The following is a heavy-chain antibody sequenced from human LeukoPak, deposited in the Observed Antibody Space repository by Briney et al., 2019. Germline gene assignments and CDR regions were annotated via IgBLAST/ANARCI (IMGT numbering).Heavy chain of an antibody. Sequence: ASVKVSCKASGYTFTSYGISWVRQAPGQGLEWMGWISAYNGDTNYAQNLQGRVTMTINTSTTTAYMELRSLRSDDTAVYYCASSMSYYDFWSGYSLAFDIWGQGTMVTVSS. J-gene: IGHJ3*02. CDR2: ISAYNGDT. CDR3: ASSMSYYDFWSGYSLAFDI. CDR1: GYTFTSYG. V-gene: IGHV1-18*01. D-gene: IGHD3-3*01.